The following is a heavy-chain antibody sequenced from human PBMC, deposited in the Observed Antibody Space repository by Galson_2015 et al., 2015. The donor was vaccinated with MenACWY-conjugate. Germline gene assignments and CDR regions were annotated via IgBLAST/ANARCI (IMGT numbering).Heavy chain of an antibody. CDR2: IYYGGGT. V-gene: IGHV4-39*07. J-gene: IGHJ4*02. CDR1: GGSISSSSYY. CDR3: TTFGVVPILDY. D-gene: IGHD3-3*01. Sequence: SETLSLTCTVSGGSISSSSYYWGWIRQPPGKGLEWIGRIYYGGGTYYNPSLKSRVPISVDTSKNQFSLKLSSVTAAAPAVYYCTTFGVVPILDYWGQGTLVTVSS.